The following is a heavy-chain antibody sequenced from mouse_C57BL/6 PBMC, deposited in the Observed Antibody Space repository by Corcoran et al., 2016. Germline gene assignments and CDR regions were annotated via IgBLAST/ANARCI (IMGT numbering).Heavy chain of an antibody. CDR2: INPNNGGT. CDR1: GYTFTDYY. D-gene: IGHD1-1*01. J-gene: IGHJ1*03. CDR3: ARDYYGSSWYFDV. Sequence: EVQLQQSGPELVKPGASVKISCKASGYTFTDYYMNWVKQSHGKSLEWIGDINPNNGGTSYNQKFKGKATLTVDKSSSTAYMGLRSLTSEDSAVYYCARDYYGSSWYFDVWGTGTTVTVSS. V-gene: IGHV1-26*01.